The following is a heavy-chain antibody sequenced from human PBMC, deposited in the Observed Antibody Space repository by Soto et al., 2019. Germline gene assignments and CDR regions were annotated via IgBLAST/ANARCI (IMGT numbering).Heavy chain of an antibody. Sequence: GGSLRLSCAASGFTVSSNYMSWVRQAPGKGLEWVSVIYSGGSTYYADSVKGRFTISRDNSENTLYLEMNSLTAEDTAVYYCVRGGKSAGAYDIWGQGTQVTVSS. CDR3: VRGGKSAGAYDI. CDR2: IYSGGST. V-gene: IGHV3-53*01. CDR1: GFTVSSNY. D-gene: IGHD4-17*01. J-gene: IGHJ4*03.